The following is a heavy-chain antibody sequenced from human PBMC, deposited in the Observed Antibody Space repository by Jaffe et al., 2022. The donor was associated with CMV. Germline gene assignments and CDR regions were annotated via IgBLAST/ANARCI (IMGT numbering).Heavy chain of an antibody. CDR2: IYPGDSDT. D-gene: IGHD7-27*01. V-gene: IGHV5-51*01. Sequence: EVQLVQSGAEVKKPGESLKISCQGSGYNFSSYWIGWVRQMPGKGLEWMGIIYPGDSDTKYSPSFQGQVTLSADKSITTAFLQWSSLKASDTAMYYCARTRTNLHSDAFDIWGQGTMVTVSS. J-gene: IGHJ3*02. CDR3: ARTRTNLHSDAFDI. CDR1: GYNFSSYW.